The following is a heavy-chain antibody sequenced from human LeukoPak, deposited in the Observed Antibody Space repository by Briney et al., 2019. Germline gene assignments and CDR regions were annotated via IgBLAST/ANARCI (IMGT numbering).Heavy chain of an antibody. V-gene: IGHV3-74*01. CDR3: ARAAELRYFDWLTPRPWFDP. CDR2: INSDGSST. Sequence: GGSLRLSCAASGFTFSSYWMHWVRQAPGKGLVWVSRINSDGSSTSYADSVKGRFTISRDNAKNTRYLQMNSLRAEDTAVYYCARAAELRYFDWLTPRPWFDPWGQGTLVTVSS. J-gene: IGHJ5*02. CDR1: GFTFSSYW. D-gene: IGHD3-9*01.